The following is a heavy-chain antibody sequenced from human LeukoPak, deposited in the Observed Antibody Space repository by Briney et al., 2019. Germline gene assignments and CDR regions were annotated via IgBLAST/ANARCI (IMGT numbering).Heavy chain of an antibody. V-gene: IGHV1-2*06. CDR1: GYTFTAYY. Sequence: ASVKVSCKASGYTFTAYYMHWVRQAPGQGLEWMGRINPNSGGTNYAQKFQGRVTMTRDTSISTAYMELTRLRSDDTAVYYCATLWEQSMVTKGNWGKGTLVTVSS. CDR2: INPNSGGT. CDR3: ATLWEQSMVTKGN. J-gene: IGHJ4*02. D-gene: IGHD1/OR15-1a*01.